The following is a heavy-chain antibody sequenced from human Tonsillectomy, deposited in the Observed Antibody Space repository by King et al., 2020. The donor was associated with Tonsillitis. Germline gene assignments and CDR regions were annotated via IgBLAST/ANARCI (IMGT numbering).Heavy chain of an antibody. CDR2: IYSTGST. Sequence: QLQESGPGLLQPSETLSLTCTVSGGSISRYFWSWIRQSPGKGLEWIGYIYSTGSTNYNPSLKSRVTISVDTSKDQFSLNLSSVTAADTAVYYCARGLEVRGVIPDNWFDPWGQGTLVTVAS. D-gene: IGHD3-10*01. V-gene: IGHV4-59*01. CDR3: ARGLEVRGVIPDNWFDP. J-gene: IGHJ5*02. CDR1: GGSISRYF.